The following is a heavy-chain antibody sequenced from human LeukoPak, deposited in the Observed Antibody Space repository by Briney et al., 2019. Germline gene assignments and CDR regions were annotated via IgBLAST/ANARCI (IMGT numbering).Heavy chain of an antibody. CDR2: INPNTGDT. CDR3: ARERISRFDS. D-gene: IGHD2/OR15-2a*01. Sequence: EASVKVSCKASGYIFTDYYIHWVRQAPGQGREWMGWINPNTGDTNYVQKFQGRVSMTSNTSITTAYMQMTRLRSHDTAVYYCARERISRFDSWVQGTLVTVSS. CDR1: GYIFTDYY. J-gene: IGHJ4*02. V-gene: IGHV1-2*02.